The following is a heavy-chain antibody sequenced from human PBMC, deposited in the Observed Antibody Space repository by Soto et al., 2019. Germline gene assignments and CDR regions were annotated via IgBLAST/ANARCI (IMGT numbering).Heavy chain of an antibody. V-gene: IGHV1-46*01. CDR1: GYTFTSYY. Sequence: ASVKVSCKASGYTFTSYYMHWVRQAPGQGLEWMGIINPSGGSTSYAQKFQGRVTMTRDTSTSTVYMELSSLRSEDTAVYYCARPSSFLWFGDPIGDYFDYWGQGTLVTVSS. J-gene: IGHJ4*02. CDR2: INPSGGST. D-gene: IGHD3-10*01. CDR3: ARPSSFLWFGDPIGDYFDY.